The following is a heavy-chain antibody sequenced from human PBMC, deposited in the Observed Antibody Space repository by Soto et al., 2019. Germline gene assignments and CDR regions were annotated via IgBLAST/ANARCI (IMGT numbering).Heavy chain of an antibody. D-gene: IGHD3-10*01. Sequence: SETLSLTCTVSGGSISSYYWSWIRQPPGKGLEWIGYIYYSGSTNYNPSLKSRVTISVDTSKNQFSLKLSSVTAADTVVYYCARGRYYFGSGSYYNVRYDYYYGMDVWGQGTTVTVSS. CDR2: IYYSGST. CDR3: ARGRYYFGSGSYYNVRYDYYYGMDV. J-gene: IGHJ6*02. V-gene: IGHV4-59*12. CDR1: GGSISSYY.